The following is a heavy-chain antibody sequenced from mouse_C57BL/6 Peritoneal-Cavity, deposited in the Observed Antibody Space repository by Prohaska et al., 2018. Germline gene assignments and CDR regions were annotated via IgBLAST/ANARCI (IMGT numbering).Heavy chain of an antibody. D-gene: IGHD2-1*01. J-gene: IGHJ4*01. CDR2: IRLKSDNYAT. Sequence: EVKLEESGGGLVQPGGSMKLSCVASGFTFSNYWMNWVRQSPEKGLEWVAQIRLKSDNYATHYAESVKGRFTISRYDSKSSVYLQMNNLRAEDTGIYYCTSSIYSYAMDYWGQGTSVTVSS. V-gene: IGHV6-3*01. CDR3: TSSIYSYAMDY. CDR1: GFTFSNYW.